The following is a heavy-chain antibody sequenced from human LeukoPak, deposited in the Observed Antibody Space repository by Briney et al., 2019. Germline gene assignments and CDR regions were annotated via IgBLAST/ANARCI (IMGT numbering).Heavy chain of an antibody. CDR2: FDPEDGET. V-gene: IGHV1-24*01. CDR3: ARDLYGSGSSGFDP. D-gene: IGHD3-10*01. J-gene: IGHJ5*02. CDR1: GYTLTELS. Sequence: ASVKVSCKVSGYTLTELSMHWVRQAPGKGLEWMGGFDPEDGETIYAQKFQGRVTMTRDTSINTAYMELSSLRSDDTAVYYCARDLYGSGSSGFDPWGQGTLVTVSS.